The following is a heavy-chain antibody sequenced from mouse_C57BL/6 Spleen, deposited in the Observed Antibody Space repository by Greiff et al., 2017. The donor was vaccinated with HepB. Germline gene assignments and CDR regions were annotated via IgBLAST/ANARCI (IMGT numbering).Heavy chain of an antibody. J-gene: IGHJ4*01. Sequence: VQLQQSGAELVRPGSSVKLSCKASGYTFTSYWMDWVKQRPGQGLEWIGNIYPSDSETHYNQKFKDKATLNVDKSSSTAYMQLSSLTSEDSAVYYCARVDSSGYHYAMDYWGQGTSVTVSS. CDR1: GYTFTSYW. V-gene: IGHV1-61*01. CDR2: IYPSDSET. D-gene: IGHD3-2*02. CDR3: ARVDSSGYHYAMDY.